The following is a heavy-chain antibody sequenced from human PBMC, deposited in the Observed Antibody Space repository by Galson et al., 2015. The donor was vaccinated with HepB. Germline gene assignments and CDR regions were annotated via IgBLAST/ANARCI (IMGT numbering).Heavy chain of an antibody. Sequence: SLRLSCAASGFTFSNAWMSWVRQAPGKGLEWVGRIKSKTDGGTTDYAAPVKGRFTISRDDSKNTLYLQMNSLKTEDTAVYYCTTAFLYYYGMDVWGQGTTVTVSS. D-gene: IGHD2/OR15-2a*01. J-gene: IGHJ6*02. CDR3: TTAFLYYYGMDV. V-gene: IGHV3-15*01. CDR1: GFTFSNAW. CDR2: IKSKTDGGTT.